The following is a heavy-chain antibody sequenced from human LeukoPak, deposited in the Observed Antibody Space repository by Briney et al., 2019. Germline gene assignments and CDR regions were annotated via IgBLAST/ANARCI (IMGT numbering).Heavy chain of an antibody. CDR1: GFTFTNFA. D-gene: IGHD3-16*01. V-gene: IGHV3-23*01. Sequence: GGSLRLSCAASGFTFTNFAMSWVRQAPGKGLEWVSGISGNGGRTYYADSVKGRFTISGDQSKNTLSLHMSSLRAEDTAIYFCGKDPNGDYVGGFDMRGQGTMVTVSS. J-gene: IGHJ3*02. CDR2: ISGNGGRT. CDR3: GKDPNGDYVGGFDM.